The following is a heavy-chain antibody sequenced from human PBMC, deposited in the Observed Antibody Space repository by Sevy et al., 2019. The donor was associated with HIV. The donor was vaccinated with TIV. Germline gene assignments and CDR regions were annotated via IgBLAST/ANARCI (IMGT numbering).Heavy chain of an antibody. V-gene: IGHV3-23*01. Sequence: GGSLRLSCAASGFTFSKYSMSWVRQPPGTGLEWVSTLSFGCGEINYADSVKGRFTTSRANSKSSVYLQMNNLRPEDTAVYYCAREGCTKPHDYWGQGTLVTVSS. D-gene: IGHD2-8*01. CDR1: GFTFSKYS. CDR2: LSFGCGEI. CDR3: AREGCTKPHDY. J-gene: IGHJ4*02.